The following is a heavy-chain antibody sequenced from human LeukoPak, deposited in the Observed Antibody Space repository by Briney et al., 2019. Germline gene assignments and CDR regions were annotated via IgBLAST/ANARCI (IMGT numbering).Heavy chain of an antibody. CDR1: GFSFSTYG. CDR3: AKDWGNWGYGYYFDH. D-gene: IGHD7-27*01. J-gene: IGHJ4*02. Sequence: GGSLRLSCEASGFSFSTYGMHWVRQAPGKGLEWVAVTSFDGNNKYYPDSVKGRFTISRDNSKNTLYLQMNSLRDGDTAVYYCAKDWGNWGYGYYFDHWGQGTLVTVSS. V-gene: IGHV3-30*18. CDR2: TSFDGNNK.